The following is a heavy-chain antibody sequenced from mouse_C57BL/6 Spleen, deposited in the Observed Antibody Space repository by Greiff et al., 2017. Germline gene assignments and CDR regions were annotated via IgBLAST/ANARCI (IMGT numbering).Heavy chain of an antibody. CDR1: GYSFTDYN. V-gene: IGHV1-39*01. CDR3: ARKGIYYDYDVGPSYFDY. Sequence: EVKLQQSGPELVKPGASVKISCKASGYSFTDYNMNWVKQSNGKSLEWIGVINPNYGTTSYNQKFKGKATLTVDQSSSTAYMQLNSLTSEDSAVYYCARKGIYYDYDVGPSYFDYWGQGTTLTVSS. D-gene: IGHD2-4*01. J-gene: IGHJ2*01. CDR2: INPNYGTT.